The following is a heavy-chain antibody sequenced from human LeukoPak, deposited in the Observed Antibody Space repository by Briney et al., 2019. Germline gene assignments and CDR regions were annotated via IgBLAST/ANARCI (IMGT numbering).Heavy chain of an antibody. V-gene: IGHV1-2*02. CDR3: ARYVGALYYYYMDV. CDR2: INPNSGGT. Sequence: ASVKVSCKASGYTFTGYYMHWVRQAPGQGLEWMGWINPNSGGTNYAQKLQGRVTMTTDTSTSTAYMELRSLRSDDTAVYYCARYVGALYYYYMDVWGKGTTVTVSS. J-gene: IGHJ6*03. CDR1: GYTFTGYY. D-gene: IGHD1-26*01.